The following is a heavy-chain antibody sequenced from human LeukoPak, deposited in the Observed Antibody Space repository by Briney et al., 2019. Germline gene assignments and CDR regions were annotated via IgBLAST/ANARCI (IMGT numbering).Heavy chain of an antibody. CDR2: IYHSGST. J-gene: IGHJ3*02. V-gene: IGHV4-30-2*01. CDR1: GGSISSGGYY. CDR3: ARGKDAFDI. Sequence: SETLSLTCTVSGGSISSGGYYWSWIRQPPGKGLEWIGYIYHSGSTYYNPSLKSRVTISVDRSKNQFSLKLSSVTAADTAVYYCARGKDAFDIWGQGTMVTVSS.